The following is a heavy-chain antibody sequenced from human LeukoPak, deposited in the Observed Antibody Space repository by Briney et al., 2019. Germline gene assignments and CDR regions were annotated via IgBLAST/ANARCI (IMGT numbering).Heavy chain of an antibody. CDR2: IYTNGGA. Sequence: SETLSLTCTVSGGSVTSGNYYWNWIRQPAGKGLEWIGRIYTNGGASYNPSLKSRVTISIDASKNQFSLKLSSVTAADTAVYYCAREPPGYWGQGILSPSPQ. J-gene: IGHJ4*02. V-gene: IGHV4-61*02. CDR3: AREPPGY. CDR1: GGSVTSGNYY.